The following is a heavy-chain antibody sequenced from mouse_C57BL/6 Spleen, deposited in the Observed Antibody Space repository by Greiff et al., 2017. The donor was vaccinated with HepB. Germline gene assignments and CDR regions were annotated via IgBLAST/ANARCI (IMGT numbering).Heavy chain of an antibody. D-gene: IGHD1-1*01. J-gene: IGHJ4*01. CDR3: ARPYGSSYVYAMDY. Sequence: EVQLQQSGPELVKPGASVKISCKASGYTFTDYYMNWVKQSHGKSLEWIGDINPNNGGTSYNQKFKGKATLTVDKSSSTAYMELRSLTSEDSAVYYCARPYGSSYVYAMDYWGQGTSVTVSS. CDR2: INPNNGGT. V-gene: IGHV1-26*01. CDR1: GYTFTDYY.